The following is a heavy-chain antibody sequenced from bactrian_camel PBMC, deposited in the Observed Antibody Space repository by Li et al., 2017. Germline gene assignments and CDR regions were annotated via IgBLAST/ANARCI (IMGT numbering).Heavy chain of an antibody. Sequence: HVQLVESGGGSVQAGGSLRLSCAASAYSISRRCMGWFRQAPGNECELVSFIRSDGHTHYADSVKGRFTISQDSARNTVYLQMNNLQPEDTATYYCAEGRGSRGEHCYSLNYWGQGTQV. CDR3: AEGRGSRGEHCYSLNY. D-gene: IGHD6*01. V-gene: IGHV3S53*01. J-gene: IGHJ4*01. CDR2: IRSDGHT. CDR1: AYSISRRC.